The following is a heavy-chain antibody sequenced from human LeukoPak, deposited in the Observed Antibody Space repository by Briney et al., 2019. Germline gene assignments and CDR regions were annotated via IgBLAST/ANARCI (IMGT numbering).Heavy chain of an antibody. J-gene: IGHJ4*02. CDR2: ISSRGSTI. CDR3: ARAKPKNMVRGLIMRRESRYYFDY. CDR1: GFTFSDYY. D-gene: IGHD3-10*01. V-gene: IGHV3-11*01. Sequence: GGSLRLSCAASGFTFSDYYMSWIRQAPGKGLEWVSYISSRGSTIYYADSVKGRFTISRDNAKNSLYLQMNSLRAEDTAVYYCARAKPKNMVRGLIMRRESRYYFDYWGQGTLVTVSS.